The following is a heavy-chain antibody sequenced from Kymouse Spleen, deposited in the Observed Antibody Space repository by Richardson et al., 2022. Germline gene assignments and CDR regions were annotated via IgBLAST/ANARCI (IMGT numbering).Heavy chain of an antibody. CDR1: GGSFSGYY. CDR3: ARKPYDSSGYYSYFDY. D-gene: IGHD3-22*01. V-gene: IGHV4-34*01. CDR2: INHSGST. J-gene: IGHJ4*02. Sequence: QVQLQQWGAGLLKPSETLSLTCAVYGGSFSGYYWSWIRQPPGKGLEWIGEINHSGSTNYNPSLKSRVTISVDTSKNQFSLKLSSVTAADTAVYYCARKPYDSSGYYSYFDYWGQGTLVTVSS.